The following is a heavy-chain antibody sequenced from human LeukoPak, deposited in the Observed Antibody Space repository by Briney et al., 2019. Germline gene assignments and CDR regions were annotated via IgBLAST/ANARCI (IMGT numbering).Heavy chain of an antibody. CDR3: ARIGPYGSGSYYADY. Sequence: SETLSLTCTVSGGSISSYYWSWIRQPPGKGLEWIGYIYYSGSTNYNPSLKSRVTISVDTSKNQFSLKLSSVTAADTAVYYCARIGPYGSGSYYADYWGQGTLVTVSS. V-gene: IGHV4-59*12. CDR1: GGSISSYY. D-gene: IGHD3-10*01. CDR2: IYYSGST. J-gene: IGHJ4*02.